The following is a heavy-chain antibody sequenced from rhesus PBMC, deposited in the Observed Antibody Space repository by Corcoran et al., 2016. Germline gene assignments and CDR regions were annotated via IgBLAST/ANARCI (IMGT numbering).Heavy chain of an antibody. Sequence: EVQLVESGGGLAKPGGSLRLSCAASVFTFRDYYMDWVRQAPGKGREWVSLISNGGGSTWDAASLKGRITISRENAENTLYLQMDGLRAEDTAVYYCARDPTGGRGGYFDYWGRGVLVTVSS. D-gene: IGHD4-29*01. V-gene: IGHV3-178*01. CDR3: ARDPTGGRGGYFDY. CDR2: ISNGGGST. J-gene: IGHJ4*01. CDR1: VFTFRDYY.